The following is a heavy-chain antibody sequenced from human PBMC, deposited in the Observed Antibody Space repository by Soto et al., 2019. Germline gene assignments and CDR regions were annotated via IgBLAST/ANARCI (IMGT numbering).Heavy chain of an antibody. V-gene: IGHV4-4*07. D-gene: IGHD6-13*01. J-gene: IGHJ4*02. CDR2: IYSSVTT. CDR1: VGSISGHY. CDR3: ARNGHKAAHGTSFES. Sequence: SETLSLTCSVSVGSISGHYWSCIRLPAGRGLQWVGRIYSSVTTNYNPSLKSRVRMSVDKDRNSFSMRLDSVTAADTAVYYCARNGHKAAHGTSFESWGRGALVSVSS.